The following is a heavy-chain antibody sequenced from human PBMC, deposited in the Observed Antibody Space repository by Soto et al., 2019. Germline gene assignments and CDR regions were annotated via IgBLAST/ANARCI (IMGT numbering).Heavy chain of an antibody. J-gene: IGHJ6*02. D-gene: IGHD3-3*02. Sequence: QVQLMQSGAEVKKPGSSVKVSCKASGGTFSTSAISWVRQAPGEGPEWVGGIMPIFATPDYAQKFQGRVTISADESTATAYLELTSLTTDDTAVYYCARDKDRQQLGGNYYYILDVWGQGTAITVSS. CDR2: IMPIFATP. V-gene: IGHV1-69*12. CDR1: GGTFSTSA. CDR3: ARDKDRQQLGGNYYYILDV.